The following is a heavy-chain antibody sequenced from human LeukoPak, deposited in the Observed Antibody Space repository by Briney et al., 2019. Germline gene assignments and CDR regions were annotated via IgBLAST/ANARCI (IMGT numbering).Heavy chain of an antibody. J-gene: IGHJ5*02. D-gene: IGHD3-10*01. CDR3: ARGPPKDYGSGSSWFDP. V-gene: IGHV1-8*01. Sequence: ASVKVSCKASGYTFRSFDINWVRQATGQGPEWMGWMNPNSGNTGYAQKFQGRVTMTRNTSISTAYMELSSLRSEDTAVYYCARGPPKDYGSGSSWFDPWGQGTLVTVSS. CDR1: GYTFRSFD. CDR2: MNPNSGNT.